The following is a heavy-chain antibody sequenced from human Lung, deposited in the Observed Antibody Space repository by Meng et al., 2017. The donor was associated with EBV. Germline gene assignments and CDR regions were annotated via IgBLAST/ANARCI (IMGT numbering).Heavy chain of an antibody. CDR2: IYYSGST. V-gene: IGHV4-31*03. Sequence: QLQQQWARPGLMKSSQPSPPSSTFSGGSISSGGDYWSWIRQHPGKGLEWIGSIYYSGSTYYNPSLKNRVTISVDTSKNQFSLKLSSVTAADTAVYYCAATVNDGYFDYWGQGTLVTVSS. CDR3: AATVNDGYFDY. D-gene: IGHD4-11*01. CDR1: GGSISSGGDY. J-gene: IGHJ4*02.